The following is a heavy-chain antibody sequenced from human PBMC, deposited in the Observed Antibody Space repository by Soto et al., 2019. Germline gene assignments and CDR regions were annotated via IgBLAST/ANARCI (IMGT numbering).Heavy chain of an antibody. CDR3: TRGLSTSYERLNVFDV. D-gene: IGHD3-16*01. J-gene: IGHJ3*01. V-gene: IGHV4-59*11. CDR2: SHPTVRA. Sequence: QVQLQESGPGLVKPSETLSLSCNVSGGSISGHFWSWIRRPLGKGLEWIGYSHPTVRALYNPSLKSRVTMSLEMPKSLFSLKLTSVTAADSGVYYCTRGLSTSYERLNVFDVWGHWTMVTVSS. CDR1: GGSISGHF.